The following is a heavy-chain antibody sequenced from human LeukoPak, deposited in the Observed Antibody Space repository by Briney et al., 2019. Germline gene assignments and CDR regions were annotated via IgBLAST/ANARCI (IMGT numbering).Heavy chain of an antibody. Sequence: GGSLRLSCVASGFTFSAYAMHWVRQAPGKGLEWVTVTDGNIKIYSDCVKGRFTISRDTSKNTLYLQMNSLRAEDTAIYYCARDFLVGAPDFFDYWGRGTLVTVSS. CDR2: TDGNIK. CDR1: GFTFSAYA. CDR3: ARDFLVGAPDFFDY. J-gene: IGHJ4*02. D-gene: IGHD1-26*01. V-gene: IGHV3-30-3*01.